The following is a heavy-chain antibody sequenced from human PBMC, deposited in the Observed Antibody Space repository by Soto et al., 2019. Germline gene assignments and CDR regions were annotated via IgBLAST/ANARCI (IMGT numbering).Heavy chain of an antibody. CDR1: GFTFSDYC. D-gene: IGHD6-19*01. Sequence: EVQLVESGGGLVQPGGSLRLSCAASGFTFSDYCMTWVRQAPGKGLEGVANIKADGSEINYVDSVKGRFTISRDNAKKSLSLQMNSLRAEDPGISYCARGRAVAVWGQGPLVFVSS. V-gene: IGHV3-7*02. CDR2: IKADGSEI. CDR3: ARGRAVAV. J-gene: IGHJ4*02.